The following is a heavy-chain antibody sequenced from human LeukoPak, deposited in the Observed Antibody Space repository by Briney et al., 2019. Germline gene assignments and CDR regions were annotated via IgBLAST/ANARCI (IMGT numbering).Heavy chain of an antibody. J-gene: IGHJ3*02. V-gene: IGHV1-2*02. CDR3: ARVQNYYDSSGYYYVRAFDI. CDR1: GYTFTGYY. CDR2: INPNSGGT. D-gene: IGHD3-22*01. Sequence: GASVKVSCKASGYTFTGYYMHWVRQAPGQGLEWMGWINPNSGGTNYAQKFQGRVTMTRDTSISTAYMELSRLRSDDTAVYYCARVQNYYDSSGYYYVRAFDIWGQGTMVTVSS.